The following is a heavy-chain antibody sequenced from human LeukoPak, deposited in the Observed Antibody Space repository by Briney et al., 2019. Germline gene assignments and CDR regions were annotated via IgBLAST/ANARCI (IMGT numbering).Heavy chain of an antibody. Sequence: PSETLSLTCTVSGYSISSGYYWGWIRQPPGKGLEWIGSIYHSGSTYYNPSLKSRVTISVDTSKNQFSLKLSSVTAADTAVYYCARWMRWSTRGWFDPWGQGTLVTVSS. CDR2: IYHSGST. CDR1: GYSISSGYY. CDR3: ARWMRWSTRGWFDP. V-gene: IGHV4-38-2*02. D-gene: IGHD4-23*01. J-gene: IGHJ5*02.